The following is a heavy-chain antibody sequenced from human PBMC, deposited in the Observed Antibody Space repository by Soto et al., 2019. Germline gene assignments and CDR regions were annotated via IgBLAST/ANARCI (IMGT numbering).Heavy chain of an antibody. J-gene: IGHJ5*02. CDR2: TYYRSKWYN. CDR1: GDSVSSNSAA. Sequence: SQTLSLTCAISGDSVSSNSAAWNWIRQSPSRGLEWLGRTYYRSKWYNDYAISVKSRITINPDTSKNQFSLQLNSVTPEDTAVYYCERVELIRGRPRFAPWAKGTLVRSPQ. D-gene: IGHD4-17*01. CDR3: ERVELIRGRPRFAP. V-gene: IGHV6-1*01.